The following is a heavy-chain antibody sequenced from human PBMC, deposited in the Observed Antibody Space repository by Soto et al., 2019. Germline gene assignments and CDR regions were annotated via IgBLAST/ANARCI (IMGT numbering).Heavy chain of an antibody. Sequence: EVQLLVSGGGLVQPGGSLRLSCEASGFTFSSYAMTWVRQAPGKGLEWVSASGSGGRAFYSDSVEGRFTISRDNSRNTLYLQSHSLRVDDTAVYFCAKATGTTLYWGQGTLVTVSS. CDR3: AKATGTTLY. CDR2: SGSGGRA. CDR1: GFTFSSYA. D-gene: IGHD1-1*01. J-gene: IGHJ4*02. V-gene: IGHV3-23*01.